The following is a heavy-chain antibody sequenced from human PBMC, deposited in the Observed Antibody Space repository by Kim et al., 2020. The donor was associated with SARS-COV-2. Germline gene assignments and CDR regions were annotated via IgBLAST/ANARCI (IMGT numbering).Heavy chain of an antibody. D-gene: IGHD6-13*01. J-gene: IGHJ5*02. CDR3: ARDRGIAAAGKGPGGWFDP. CDR2: IYYSGST. Sequence: SETLSLTCTVSGGSISSSSYYWGWIRQPPGKGLEWIGSIYYSGSTYYNPSLKSRVTISVDTSKNQFSLKLSSVTAADTAVYYCARDRGIAAAGKGPGGWFDPWGQGTLVTVSS. CDR1: GGSISSSSYY. V-gene: IGHV4-39*07.